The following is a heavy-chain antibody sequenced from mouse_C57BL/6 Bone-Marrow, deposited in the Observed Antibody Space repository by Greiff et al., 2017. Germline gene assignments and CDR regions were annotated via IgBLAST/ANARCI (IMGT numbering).Heavy chain of an antibody. CDR1: GFNIKDDY. D-gene: IGHD1-3*01. V-gene: IGHV14-4*01. J-gene: IGHJ3*01. CDR3: RSSAWFAD. Sequence: EVQLQQSGAELVRPGASVKLSCTASGFNIKDDYMHWVKQRPEQGLEWIGWIDPENGDTEYASKFQGKATITADTSSNTAYLQLSSLTSEDTAVYYCRSSAWFADWGQGTLVTVSA. CDR2: IDPENGDT.